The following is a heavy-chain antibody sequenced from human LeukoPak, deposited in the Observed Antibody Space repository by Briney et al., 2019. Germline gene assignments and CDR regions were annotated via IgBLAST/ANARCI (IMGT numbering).Heavy chain of an antibody. V-gene: IGHV3-7*03. CDR3: ARDIWFGEYGYYYYGMDV. J-gene: IGHJ6*02. D-gene: IGHD3-10*01. CDR1: AFIFSGHW. Sequence: GGSLKLSCEGSAFIFSGHWMSWVRQAPGKGLEWVANIKQDGSEKYYVDSVKGRFTISRDNAKNSLYLQMNSLRAEDTAVYYCARDIWFGEYGYYYYGMDVWGQGTTVTVSS. CDR2: IKQDGSEK.